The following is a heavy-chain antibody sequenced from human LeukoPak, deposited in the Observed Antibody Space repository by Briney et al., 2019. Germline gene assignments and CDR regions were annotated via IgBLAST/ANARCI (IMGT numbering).Heavy chain of an antibody. J-gene: IGHJ3*02. V-gene: IGHV1-18*01. CDR2: ISAYNGNT. CDR1: GYTFSSYG. D-gene: IGHD2-15*01. CDR3: ARGGVGYCSGGSCYAAFDI. Sequence: GASVKLSCKASGYTFSSYGISWVRQAHGQGLEWMGWISAYNGNTNYAQKLQGRVTMTTDTSTSTAYMELRSLRSDNTAVYYCARGGVGYCSGGSCYAAFDIWGQGTMVTVSS.